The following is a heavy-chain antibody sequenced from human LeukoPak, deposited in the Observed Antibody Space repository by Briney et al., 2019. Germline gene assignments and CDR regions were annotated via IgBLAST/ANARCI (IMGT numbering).Heavy chain of an antibody. CDR3: ARGPWAAVAENHDAFDI. V-gene: IGHV3-53*01. CDR2: IYSGGST. J-gene: IGHJ3*02. CDR1: GFTVSGNY. D-gene: IGHD6-19*01. Sequence: GGSLRLSCAASGFTVSGNYMSWVRQAPGKGLEWVSVIYSGGSTYYADSVKGRFTISRDNSKNTLYLQMNSLRGEDTAAYYCARGPWAAVAENHDAFDIWGQGTMVTVSS.